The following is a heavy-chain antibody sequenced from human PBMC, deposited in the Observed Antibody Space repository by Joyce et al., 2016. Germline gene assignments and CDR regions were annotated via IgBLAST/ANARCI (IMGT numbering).Heavy chain of an antibody. J-gene: IGHJ5*02. Sequence: EVQLVQSGAEVKKPGESRRISGKGSGYRFTSYWINWVRRMPGKGLEWMGRIDPSASYTNYSPSFQGHVTISADKSISTAYLQWSSLKASDTAMYYCARPRYCIVGSCLNWFDPWGQGTLVTVSS. D-gene: IGHD2-15*01. CDR2: IDPSASYT. V-gene: IGHV5-10-1*01. CDR3: ARPRYCIVGSCLNWFDP. CDR1: GYRFTSYW.